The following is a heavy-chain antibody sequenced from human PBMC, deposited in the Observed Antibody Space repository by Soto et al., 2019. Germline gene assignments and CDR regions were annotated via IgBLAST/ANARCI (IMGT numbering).Heavy chain of an antibody. CDR1: GYTFTSYY. V-gene: IGHV1-46*01. Sequence: ASVKVSCKASGYTFTSYYMHWVRQAPGQGLEWMGIINPSGGSTSYAQKFQGRVTMTRDTSTSTVYMELSSLRSEDTAVYYCASRSYGSGSYYSGPYYYYGMDVWGKGTTVTVSS. CDR3: ASRSYGSGSYYSGPYYYYGMDV. J-gene: IGHJ6*04. CDR2: INPSGGST. D-gene: IGHD3-10*01.